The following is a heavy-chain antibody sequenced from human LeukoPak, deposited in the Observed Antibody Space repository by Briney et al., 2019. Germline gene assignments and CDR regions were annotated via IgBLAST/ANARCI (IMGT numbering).Heavy chain of an antibody. J-gene: IGHJ4*02. D-gene: IGHD3-3*01. CDR1: GFTFGKYW. Sequence: GGSLRLSCVASGFTFGKYWMSWVRQAPGKGLEWAANIKLDGSEKNYVDSVKGRFTISRDNTKNSLYLQMNSLRVEDTAVFYCARDQYDTWSRRGNFDSWGQGTLVIVSS. CDR3: ARDQYDTWSRRGNFDS. CDR2: IKLDGSEK. V-gene: IGHV3-7*03.